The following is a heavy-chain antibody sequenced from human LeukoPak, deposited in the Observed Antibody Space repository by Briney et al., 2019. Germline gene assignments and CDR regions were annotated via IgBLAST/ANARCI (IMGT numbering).Heavy chain of an antibody. Sequence: SETLSLTCTVSGGSISSYYWSWLRQPPGKGLEWIGYIYYSGSTNYNPSLTSRVTISVDTSKNQFSLKLSSVTAADTAVYYCARSDPYFDYWGQGTLVTVSS. CDR3: ARSDPYFDY. V-gene: IGHV4-59*01. CDR2: IYYSGST. J-gene: IGHJ4*02. CDR1: GGSISSYY.